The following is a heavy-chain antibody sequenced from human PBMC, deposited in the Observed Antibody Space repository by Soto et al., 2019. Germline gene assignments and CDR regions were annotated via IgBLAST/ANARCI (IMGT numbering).Heavy chain of an antibody. CDR2: ITSSSTTI. V-gene: IGHV3-48*01. D-gene: IGHD4-17*01. Sequence: EVQVVESGGGLVQPGGSLRLSCAASGFTFSSYSMNWVRQAPGKGLEWVSYITSSSTTIYYADSVKGRFTISRDNAKNSLYLQMNSLRAEDTAVYYCASTHGDKGFDYWGQGTLVTVSS. CDR3: ASTHGDKGFDY. J-gene: IGHJ4*02. CDR1: GFTFSSYS.